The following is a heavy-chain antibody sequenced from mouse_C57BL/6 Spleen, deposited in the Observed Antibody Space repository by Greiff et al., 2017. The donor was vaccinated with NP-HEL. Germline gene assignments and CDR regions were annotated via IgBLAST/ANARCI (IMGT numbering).Heavy chain of an antibody. CDR1: GYTFTDYY. J-gene: IGHJ3*01. CDR3: AKRDIYYDYSWFAY. CDR2: INPNNGGT. Sequence: EVQLQQSGPELVKPGASVKISCKASGYTFTDYYMNWVKQSHGKSLEWIGDINPNNGGTSYNQKFKGKATLTVDKSSSTAYMELRSLTSEDSAVYYCAKRDIYYDYSWFAYWGQGTLVTVSA. V-gene: IGHV1-26*01. D-gene: IGHD2-4*01.